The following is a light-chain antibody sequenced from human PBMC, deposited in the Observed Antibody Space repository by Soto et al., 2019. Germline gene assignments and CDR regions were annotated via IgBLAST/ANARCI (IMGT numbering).Light chain of an antibody. CDR3: QQSYSTPYT. CDR2: AAS. V-gene: IGKV1-39*01. CDR1: RSITTY. J-gene: IGKJ2*01. Sequence: DIQMTQSPSSLSASVGDRVTITCRASRSITTYLNWYQQKPGKDPKLLIYAASSLQSGVPSRFSGSGSATDFTLTISSLQPEDFATYYCQQSYSTPYTFGQGTKLQIK.